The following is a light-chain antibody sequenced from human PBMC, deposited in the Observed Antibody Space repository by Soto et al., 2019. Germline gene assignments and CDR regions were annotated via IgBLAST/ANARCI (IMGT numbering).Light chain of an antibody. CDR1: SSNIGAGYD. J-gene: IGLJ2*01. CDR2: GNS. V-gene: IGLV1-40*01. Sequence: QPVLTQPPSVSVAPGQRVTLSCTGSSSNIGAGYDVHWYQQLPGTAPKLLIYGNSNRPSGVPDRFSGSKSGTSASLAITGLQAEDEADYYCQSYDSSLSGYVVFGGGTKLTVL. CDR3: QSYDSSLSGYVV.